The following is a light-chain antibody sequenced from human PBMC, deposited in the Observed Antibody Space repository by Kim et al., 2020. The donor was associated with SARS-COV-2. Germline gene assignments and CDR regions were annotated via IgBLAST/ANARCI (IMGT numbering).Light chain of an antibody. V-gene: IGLV1-40*01. CDR1: SANLGAGHD. CDR3: QSYDSALSGAV. J-gene: IGLJ3*02. Sequence: RVTISCTGSSANLGAGHDVHWYQQLPGTAPNLLFYGNINRASGVPDRFAVTRSGTAASLAITGLQAADEADYYCQSYDSALSGAVFGGGTQLTVL. CDR2: GNI.